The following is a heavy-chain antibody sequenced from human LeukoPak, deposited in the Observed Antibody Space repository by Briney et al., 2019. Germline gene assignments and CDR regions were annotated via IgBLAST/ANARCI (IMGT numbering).Heavy chain of an antibody. CDR2: ITSDGRST. D-gene: IGHD3-9*01. CDR1: GFTLSRYW. V-gene: IGHV3-74*01. CDR3: VRGPSGRKYNDILPRGWGPY. Sequence: GVSRRLSCAGSGFTLSRYWIDWARQAEGNGLVWVSRITSDGRSTSYADSGKGRFTISRDNATNTLYLQMSSLRAEATAVYYCVRGPSGRKYNDILPRGWGPYWGQGTLVTVSS. J-gene: IGHJ4*02.